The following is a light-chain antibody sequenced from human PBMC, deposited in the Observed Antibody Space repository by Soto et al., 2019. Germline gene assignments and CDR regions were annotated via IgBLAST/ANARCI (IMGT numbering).Light chain of an antibody. CDR3: LQDYNYPLT. CDR2: AAS. Sequence: AIQMTQSPSSLSASVGDRVTITCRASQGIRTDLGWYQKKPGKAPKLLIYAASSLQSGVPSRFSGSGSGTDFTLTISSLQPEDFATYYCLQDYNYPLTFGGGTKVEIK. J-gene: IGKJ4*02. V-gene: IGKV1-6*01. CDR1: QGIRTD.